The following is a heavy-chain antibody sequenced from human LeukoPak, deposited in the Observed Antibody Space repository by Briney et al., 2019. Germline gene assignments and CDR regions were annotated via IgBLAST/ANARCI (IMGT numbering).Heavy chain of an antibody. CDR3: ARDSWGSPDY. CDR2: INSDGSST. D-gene: IGHD3-16*01. CDR1: GFAFSVYA. J-gene: IGHJ4*02. Sequence: PGGSLRLSCTASGFAFSVYAMSWLRQPPGKGLEWVSRINSDGSSTSYADSVKGRFTISRDNAKNTLYLQMNSLRAEDTAVYYCARDSWGSPDYWGQGTLVTVSS. V-gene: IGHV3-74*01.